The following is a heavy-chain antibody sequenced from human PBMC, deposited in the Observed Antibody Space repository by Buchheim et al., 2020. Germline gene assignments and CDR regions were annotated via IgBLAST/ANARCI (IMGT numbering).Heavy chain of an antibody. CDR2: IIPTLGTA. V-gene: IGHV1-69*01. D-gene: IGHD6-6*01. CDR1: GGTLSSYA. CDR3: ARGIAGSSITGPTYYYGLDV. J-gene: IGHJ6*02. Sequence: QAQLVQSGAELKKPGSSVKVSCKASGGTLSSYAISWVRLAPGQGLEWMGGIIPTLGTAKNAQKFQGRVTITADESTSTAYMVLSSLRSEDTAVYYCARGIAGSSITGPTYYYGLDVWGQGTT.